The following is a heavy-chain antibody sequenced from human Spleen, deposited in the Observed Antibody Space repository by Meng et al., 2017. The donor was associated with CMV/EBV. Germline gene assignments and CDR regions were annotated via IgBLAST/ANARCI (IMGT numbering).Heavy chain of an antibody. J-gene: IGHJ4*02. CDR3: AYADSSSPYYFDY. D-gene: IGHD6-6*01. CDR1: GHICTNYV. V-gene: IGHV1-3*02. CDR2: SNVGNGNP. Sequence: KASGHICTNYVVDCVRRAPGQSLGWLGWSNVGNGNPKFSQDLRGRVTANRVTSANRAYMELSSLRSEDTAVYYCAYADSSSPYYFDYWGQGTLVTVSS.